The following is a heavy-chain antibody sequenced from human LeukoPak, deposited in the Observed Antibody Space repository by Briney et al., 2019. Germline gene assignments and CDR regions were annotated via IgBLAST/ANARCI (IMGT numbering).Heavy chain of an antibody. J-gene: IGHJ4*02. Sequence: GGSLRLSCAASGFTFSSYSMNWVRQAPGKGLEWVSSISSSSSYIYYADSVKGRFTISRDNARNSLYLQMDSLRVEDTAVYYCARAPEVGATHYFDYWGQGTLVTVSS. V-gene: IGHV3-21*01. CDR1: GFTFSSYS. CDR2: ISSSSSYI. CDR3: ARAPEVGATHYFDY. D-gene: IGHD1-26*01.